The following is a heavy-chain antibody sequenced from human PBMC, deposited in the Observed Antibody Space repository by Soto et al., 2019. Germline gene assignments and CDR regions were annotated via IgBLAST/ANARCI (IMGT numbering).Heavy chain of an antibody. D-gene: IGHD3-16*01. J-gene: IGHJ2*01. Sequence: QVQLVESGGGVVQPGRSLRLSCAASGFTFSSYAMHWVRQAPGKGLEWVAVISYDGSNKYYADSVKGRFTISRDKSKXXXXXXXXXXXXXXXXXXXXXXXXXXXXXNWGSFDLWGRGTLVTVSS. CDR1: GFTFSSYA. CDR3: XXXXXXXXXNWGSFDL. CDR2: ISYDGSNK. V-gene: IGHV3-30-3*01.